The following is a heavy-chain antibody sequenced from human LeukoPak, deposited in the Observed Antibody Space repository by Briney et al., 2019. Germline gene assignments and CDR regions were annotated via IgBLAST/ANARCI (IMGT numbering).Heavy chain of an antibody. D-gene: IGHD2-2*01. Sequence: SETLSLTCTVSGGSVSSDNYYWSWIRQPPGKGLEWIGYIYYSGSTNYNPSLKSRVTTSVATSKNQFSMKLSSVTAADTAVYYCARGYCGSTNCNGVFDDWGQGSLVTVSS. CDR1: GGSVSSDNYY. CDR3: ARGYCGSTNCNGVFDD. V-gene: IGHV4-61*01. CDR2: IYYSGST. J-gene: IGHJ4*02.